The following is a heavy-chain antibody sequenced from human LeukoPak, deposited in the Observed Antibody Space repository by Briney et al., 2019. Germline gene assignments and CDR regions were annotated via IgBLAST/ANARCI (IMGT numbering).Heavy chain of an antibody. Sequence: ASVTVSCKASGYTFTSYAMHWVRQAPGQRLEWMGWINAGNGNTKYSQKFQGRVTMTRDTSINTAYMELSRLKSDDTAVYYCARAPYLHNDLDYWGQGTLVTVSS. V-gene: IGHV1-3*01. J-gene: IGHJ4*02. CDR1: GYTFTSYA. CDR2: INAGNGNT. D-gene: IGHD1-14*01. CDR3: ARAPYLHNDLDY.